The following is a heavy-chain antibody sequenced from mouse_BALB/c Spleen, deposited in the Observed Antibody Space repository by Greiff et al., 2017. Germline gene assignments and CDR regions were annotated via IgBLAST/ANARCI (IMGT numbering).Heavy chain of an antibody. CDR2: IDPFNGGT. D-gene: IGHD1-1*01. J-gene: IGHJ3*01. Sequence: VQLQQSGPELMKPGASVKISCKASGYSFTSYYMHWVKQSHGKSLEWIGYIDPFNGGTSYNQKFKGKATLTVDKSSSTAYMHLSSLTSEDSAVYYCARMGYGSSAGFAYWGQGTLVTVSA. CDR1: GYSFTSYY. V-gene: IGHV1S135*01. CDR3: ARMGYGSSAGFAY.